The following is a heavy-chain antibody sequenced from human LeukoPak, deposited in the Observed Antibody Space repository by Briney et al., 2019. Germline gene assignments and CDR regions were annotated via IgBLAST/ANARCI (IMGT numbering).Heavy chain of an antibody. D-gene: IGHD5-12*01. Sequence: GRSLRLSCATSGFTFSSYAMHWVRQAPGKGLEWVAVISYDGSNKYYADSVKGRFTISRDNSKNTLYLQMNSLRAEDTAVYYCARGIVATISLFDYWGQGTLVTVSS. CDR1: GFTFSSYA. CDR3: ARGIVATISLFDY. J-gene: IGHJ4*02. V-gene: IGHV3-30-3*01. CDR2: ISYDGSNK.